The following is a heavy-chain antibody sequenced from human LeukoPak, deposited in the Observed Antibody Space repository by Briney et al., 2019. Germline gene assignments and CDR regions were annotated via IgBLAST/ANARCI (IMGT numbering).Heavy chain of an antibody. J-gene: IGHJ6*03. CDR2: IKQDGSEK. CDR3: ARVLRYCSGGNCYSGGLGYMDV. V-gene: IGHV3-7*03. Sequence: SGGSLRLSCAASGFTFSNYWMSWVRQAPGKGLEWVANIKQDGSEKYYVDSVKGRFTISRDNAKNSLFLQMNSLRAEDTAVYYCARVLRYCSGGNCYSGGLGYMDVWGKGTTVTVSS. CDR1: GFTFSNYW. D-gene: IGHD2-15*01.